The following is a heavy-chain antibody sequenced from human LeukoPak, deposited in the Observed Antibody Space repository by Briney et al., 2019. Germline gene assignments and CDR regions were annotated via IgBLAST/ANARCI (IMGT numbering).Heavy chain of an antibody. J-gene: IGHJ4*02. CDR2: INPNSGGT. CDR1: GYTFTGYY. V-gene: IGHV1-2*02. D-gene: IGHD4-23*01. Sequence: GASVKVSCKASGYTFTGYYMHWVRQAPGQGLEWKGWINPNSGGTNYAQKFQGRVTMTRDTSISTAYMELSRLRSDDTAVYYCARMADYGGNSGFDYWGQGTLVTVSS. CDR3: ARMADYGGNSGFDY.